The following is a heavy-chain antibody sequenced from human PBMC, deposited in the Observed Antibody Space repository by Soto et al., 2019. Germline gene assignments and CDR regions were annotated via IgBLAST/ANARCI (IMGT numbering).Heavy chain of an antibody. CDR3: ARGGFRTKGVLGWFDP. Sequence: QVQLVQSGAEVKKPGSSVKVSCKASGGTFSSYAISWVRQAPGQGLEWMGGIIPIFGTANYAQKFQGRVTSTADKPTSTAYMELSSLRSEDTAVYYCARGGFRTKGVLGWFDPWGQGTLVTVSS. D-gene: IGHD2-8*01. CDR1: GGTFSSYA. CDR2: IIPIFGTA. V-gene: IGHV1-69*06. J-gene: IGHJ5*02.